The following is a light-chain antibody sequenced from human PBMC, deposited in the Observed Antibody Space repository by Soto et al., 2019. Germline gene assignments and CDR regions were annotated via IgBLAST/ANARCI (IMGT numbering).Light chain of an antibody. Sequence: SYELTQPPSVSEAPGKTARITCGGNNIGSKSVHWYQQKPGQAPVLVIYYDSDRPSGIPERFSGSTSGNTATLTISRVEAGDEADYYCQVWDSSSDQPGVDFGGGTKLTVL. CDR3: QVWDSSSDQPGVD. CDR1: NIGSKS. CDR2: YDS. V-gene: IGLV3-21*04. J-gene: IGLJ2*01.